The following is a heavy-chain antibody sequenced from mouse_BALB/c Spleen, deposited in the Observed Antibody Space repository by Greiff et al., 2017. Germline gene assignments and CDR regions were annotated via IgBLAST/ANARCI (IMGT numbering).Heavy chain of an antibody. CDR2: IDPANGNT. J-gene: IGHJ2*01. CDR3: AGEVYYDYDGTLGY. D-gene: IGHD2-4*01. CDR1: GFNIKDTY. Sequence: EVQLQQSGAELVKPGASVKLSCTASGFNIKDTYMHWVKQRPEQGLEWIGRIDPANGNTKYDPKFQGKATITADTSSNTAYLQLSSLTSEDTAVYYCAGEVYYDYDGTLGYWGQGTTLTVSS. V-gene: IGHV14-3*02.